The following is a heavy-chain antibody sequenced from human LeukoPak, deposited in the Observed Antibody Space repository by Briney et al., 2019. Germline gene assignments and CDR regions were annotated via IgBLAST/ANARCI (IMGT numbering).Heavy chain of an antibody. CDR1: GFTFSNYW. J-gene: IGHJ6*04. Sequence: GGSLRLSCAASGFTFSNYWMDWVRQVPGKGLEWVSRINNDGSSTTYADSVKGRFTISRDNAKNSLFLQMNSLRAEDTAVYYCAELGITMIGGVWGKGTTVTISS. D-gene: IGHD3-10*02. CDR3: AELGITMIGGV. V-gene: IGHV3-74*01. CDR2: INNDGSST.